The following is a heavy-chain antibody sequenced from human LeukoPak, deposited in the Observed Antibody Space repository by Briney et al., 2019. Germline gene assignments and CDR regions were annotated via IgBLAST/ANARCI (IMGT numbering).Heavy chain of an antibody. CDR3: ARDSKINDYGDYTVFDY. CDR2: IYYSGST. CDR1: GGSISSYY. J-gene: IGHJ4*02. V-gene: IGHV4-59*12. Sequence: KPSETLSLTCTVSGGSISSYYWSWLRQPPGKGLEWLGYIYYSGSTNYNPSLKRRVTISVDKSKNQFSLKLSSVTAADTAVYYCARDSKINDYGDYTVFDYWGEGTPVTASS. D-gene: IGHD4-17*01.